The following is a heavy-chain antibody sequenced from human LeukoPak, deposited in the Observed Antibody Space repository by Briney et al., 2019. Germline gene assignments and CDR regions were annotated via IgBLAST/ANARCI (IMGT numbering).Heavy chain of an antibody. J-gene: IGHJ6*03. CDR1: GGSFSGYY. D-gene: IGHD2-2*01. V-gene: IGHV4-34*01. CDR3: ARSAYCSSTSCYSYYYYMAV. CDR2: INHSGST. Sequence: PSETLSLTCAVYGGSFSGYYWSWIRQPPGKGLEWIGEINHSGSTNYNPSLKSRVTISVDTSKNQFSLKLSSVTAADTAVYYCARSAYCSSTSCYSYYYYMAVWGKGTTVTISS.